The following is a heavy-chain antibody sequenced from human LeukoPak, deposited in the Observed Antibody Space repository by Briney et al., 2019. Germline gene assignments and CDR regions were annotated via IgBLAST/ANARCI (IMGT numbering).Heavy chain of an antibody. CDR2: INHSGST. Sequence: PSETLSLTCSVYGGSFSGYYWSWIRQPPGKGLEWIGEINHSGSTNYNPSLKSRVTISVDTSKNQFSLKLSSVTDADTAVYYCARGASGYCSSTSCYYFDYWGQGTLVTVSS. V-gene: IGHV4-34*01. CDR1: GGSFSGYY. D-gene: IGHD2-2*01. J-gene: IGHJ4*02. CDR3: ARGASGYCSSTSCYYFDY.